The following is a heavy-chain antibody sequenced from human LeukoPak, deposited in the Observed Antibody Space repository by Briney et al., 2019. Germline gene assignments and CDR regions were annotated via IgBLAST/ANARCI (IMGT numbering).Heavy chain of an antibody. D-gene: IGHD6-19*01. Sequence: GGSLRLSCAASGFTFSSYGMHWVRQAPGKGLEWVAVISYDGSNKYYADSVKGRFTISRDNSKNTLYLQMNSLRAEDTAVYYCAKDKAGAGGVFDYWGQGPLVTVSS. J-gene: IGHJ4*02. CDR1: GFTFSSYG. CDR2: ISYDGSNK. V-gene: IGHV3-30*18. CDR3: AKDKAGAGGVFDY.